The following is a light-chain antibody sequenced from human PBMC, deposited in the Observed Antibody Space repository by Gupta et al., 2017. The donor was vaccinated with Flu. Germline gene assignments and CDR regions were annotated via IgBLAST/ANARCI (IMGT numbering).Light chain of an antibody. CDR1: QSVLASSTKKNY. V-gene: IGKV4-1*01. CDR2: WAS. Sequence: DLVMTQSPDSLAVSLGASATLNCKSSQSVLASSTKKNYLTWYQQKPGLPPKLLIYWASTRDSGVPDRFSGSGSGTDFTLANSSRQAEDVAVYYCHQYYSRPWTFGQGTKVEDQT. CDR3: HQYYSRPWT. J-gene: IGKJ1*01.